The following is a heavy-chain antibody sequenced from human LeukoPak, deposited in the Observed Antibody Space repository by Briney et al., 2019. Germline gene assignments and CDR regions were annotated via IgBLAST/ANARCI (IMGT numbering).Heavy chain of an antibody. CDR1: GYTFTSYD. V-gene: IGHV1-8*01. Sequence: ASVKVSCKASGYTFTSYDFNWVRQATGQGLEWMGWMNPHSGNTDYAQKFQGRVTMTRNTSINTAYMELSRLRSDDTAVYYCARAPQWLVLGYWGQGTLVTVSS. J-gene: IGHJ4*02. D-gene: IGHD6-19*01. CDR3: ARAPQWLVLGY. CDR2: MNPHSGNT.